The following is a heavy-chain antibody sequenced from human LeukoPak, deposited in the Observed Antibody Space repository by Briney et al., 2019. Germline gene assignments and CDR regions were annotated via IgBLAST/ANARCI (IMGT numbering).Heavy chain of an antibody. Sequence: SETLSLTCTVSGGSISSGSNYWTWIRQPAGQGLEWIGRIYASGSTNYNPSLKSRVTISVDTSKNQFSLRLSSVTAADTAVYYCAKQYYYDSSGYKADVWGKGTTVTVSS. J-gene: IGHJ6*04. CDR2: IYASGST. CDR3: AKQYYYDSSGYKADV. CDR1: GGSISSGSNY. D-gene: IGHD3-22*01. V-gene: IGHV4-61*02.